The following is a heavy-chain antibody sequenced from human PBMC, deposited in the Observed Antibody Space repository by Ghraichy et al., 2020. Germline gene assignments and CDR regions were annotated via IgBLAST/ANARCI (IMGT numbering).Heavy chain of an antibody. V-gene: IGHV3-21*01. J-gene: IGHJ4*02. D-gene: IGHD6-6*01. CDR2: ITGGSNYI. CDR3: AREPYSSSFNYFDY. Sequence: GGSLRLPCAASGFTFSSYSMNWVRQAPGKGLEWVSSITGGSNYIYYADSVKGRFTISRDNAKNSLYLQMNSLRAEDTAVYYCAREPYSSSFNYFDYWGQGTLVTVSS. CDR1: GFTFSSYS.